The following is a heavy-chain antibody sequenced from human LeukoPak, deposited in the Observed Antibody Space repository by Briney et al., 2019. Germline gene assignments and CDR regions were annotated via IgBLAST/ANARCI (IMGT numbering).Heavy chain of an antibody. CDR3: ARMDCSSTSCYFGSEPTPYYYYMDV. CDR2: INPNSGGT. J-gene: IGHJ6*03. Sequence: ASVKVSCKASGYTFTGYYMHWVRQAPGQGLEWMGWINPNSGGTNYAQKFQGRVTMTRDTSISTAYMELSRLRSEDTAVYYCARMDCSSTSCYFGSEPTPYYYYMDVWGKGTTVTVSS. CDR1: GYTFTGYY. D-gene: IGHD2-2*01. V-gene: IGHV1-2*02.